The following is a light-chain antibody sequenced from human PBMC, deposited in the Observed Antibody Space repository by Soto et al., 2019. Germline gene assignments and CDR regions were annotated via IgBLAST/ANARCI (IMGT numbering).Light chain of an antibody. CDR3: QQYDSYSWT. Sequence: DIQMTQSPSTLSASVGDRLTITCRARQSISRWLAWYQQKPGKAPKLLIYDVSILESGVPSRFSGSGYGTEFTLTISSLQPDDSATYYCQQYDSYSWTFGQGTKVEIK. CDR1: QSISRW. J-gene: IGKJ1*01. V-gene: IGKV1-5*01. CDR2: DVS.